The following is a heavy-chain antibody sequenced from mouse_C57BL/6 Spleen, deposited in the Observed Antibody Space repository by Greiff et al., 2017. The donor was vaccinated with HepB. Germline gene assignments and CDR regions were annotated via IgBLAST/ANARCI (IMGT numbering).Heavy chain of an antibody. CDR1: GYTFTSYW. V-gene: IGHV1-64*01. CDR3: ARSGEAY. J-gene: IGHJ3*01. Sequence: VQLQQSGAELVKPGASVKLSCKASGYTFTSYWMHWVKQRPGQGLEWIGMIHPNSGSTNYNEKFKGKATLTVDKSSGTAYMKLSSLTSEDSAVFYCARSGEAYWGQGTLVTVSA. CDR2: IHPNSGST. D-gene: IGHD3-1*01.